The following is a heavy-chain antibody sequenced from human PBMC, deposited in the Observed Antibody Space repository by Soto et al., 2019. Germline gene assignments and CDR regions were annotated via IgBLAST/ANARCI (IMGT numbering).Heavy chain of an antibody. J-gene: IGHJ6*03. CDR2: ISWNSGDI. V-gene: IGHV3-9*01. CDR1: GFTFDDYA. Sequence: GGSLRLSCAASGFTFDDYAMHWVRQGPGKGLEWVSGISWNSGDIGYADTVKGRFTISRDNAKNSLYLQMNSLRAEDTALYYCEKDMLAGDYFFRSTLDVWGKGTTVTVS. CDR3: EKDMLAGDYFFRSTLDV. D-gene: IGHD4-17*01.